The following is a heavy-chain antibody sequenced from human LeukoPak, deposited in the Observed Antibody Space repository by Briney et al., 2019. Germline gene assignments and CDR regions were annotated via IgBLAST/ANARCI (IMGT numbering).Heavy chain of an antibody. V-gene: IGHV3-21*01. CDR1: GFTFSSYS. Sequence: PGGSLRLSCAASGFTFSSYSMNWVRQAPGKGLEWVSSISSSSYIYYADSVKGRFTISRDNAKNSLYLQMNSLRAEDTALYYCARDSTTLGESYDYWGQGTLVTVSS. D-gene: IGHD3-10*01. J-gene: IGHJ4*02. CDR2: ISSSSYI. CDR3: ARDSTTLGESYDY.